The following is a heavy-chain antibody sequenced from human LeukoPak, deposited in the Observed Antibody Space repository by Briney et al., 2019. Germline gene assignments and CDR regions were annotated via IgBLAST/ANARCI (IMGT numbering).Heavy chain of an antibody. Sequence: ASVKVSCKASGYTFTSYGISWVRQAPGQGLEWMGWISAYNGNTNYAQKLQGRVTMTTDTTTSTAYMELRSLRSDDTAVYYCARAGYSSGWTPGTLGYWGQGTLVTVSS. J-gene: IGHJ4*02. D-gene: IGHD6-19*01. CDR2: ISAYNGNT. CDR1: GYTFTSYG. CDR3: ARAGYSSGWTPGTLGY. V-gene: IGHV1-18*01.